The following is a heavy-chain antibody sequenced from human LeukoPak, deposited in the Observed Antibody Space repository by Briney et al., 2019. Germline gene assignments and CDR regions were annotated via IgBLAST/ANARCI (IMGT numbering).Heavy chain of an antibody. CDR2: INPNSGGT. D-gene: IGHD3-3*01. J-gene: IGHJ4*02. Sequence: ASVKVSCKASGYTFTGYYMHWVRQAPGQGLEWMGRINPNSGGTNYAQKFQGRVTMTRDTSISTAYMELSRLRSDDTAVYYCARGGHDFWSASNYYFDYWGQGTLVTVSS. CDR3: ARGGHDFWSASNYYFDY. CDR1: GYTFTGYY. V-gene: IGHV1-2*06.